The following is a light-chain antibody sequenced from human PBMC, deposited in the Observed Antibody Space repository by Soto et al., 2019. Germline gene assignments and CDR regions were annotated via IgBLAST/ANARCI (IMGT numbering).Light chain of an antibody. CDR2: DVS. J-gene: IGLJ1*01. CDR1: SSDVGGYNY. CDR3: SSYTSSSTQV. V-gene: IGLV2-14*01. Sequence: HSVLTRPASVSGSPGQSITISCTGTSSDVGGYNYVSWYQQHPGKAPKLMIYDVSNRPSGVSNRFSGSKSGNTASLTISGLQAEDEADYYCSSYTSSSTQVFGTGTKVTVL.